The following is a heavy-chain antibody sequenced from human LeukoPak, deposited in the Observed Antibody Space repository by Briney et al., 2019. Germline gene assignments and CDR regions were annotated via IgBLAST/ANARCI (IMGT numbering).Heavy chain of an antibody. CDR3: ARRPIVGAGLDY. D-gene: IGHD1-26*01. J-gene: IGHJ4*02. Sequence: ASVKVSCKASGYTFTGYYMHWVRQAPGQGLEWMGIINPSGGSTSYAQKFQGRVTMTRDTSTSTVYMELSSLRSEDTAVYYCARRPIVGAGLDYWGQGTLVTVSS. CDR2: INPSGGST. V-gene: IGHV1-46*01. CDR1: GYTFTGYY.